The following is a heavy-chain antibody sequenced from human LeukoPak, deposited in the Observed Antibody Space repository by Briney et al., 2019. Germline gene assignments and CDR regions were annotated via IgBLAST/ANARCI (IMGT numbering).Heavy chain of an antibody. Sequence: ASVKVSCKASGYTFTSYDINWVRQATGQGLEWMGWMNPNSGNTGYAQKFQGRVTMTRNTSISTAYMELSSLRSEDTAVYYRASSSKYYDFWSGYSGGMDWFDPWGQGTLVTVSS. D-gene: IGHD3-3*01. CDR2: MNPNSGNT. J-gene: IGHJ5*02. V-gene: IGHV1-8*01. CDR3: ASSSKYYDFWSGYSGGMDWFDP. CDR1: GYTFTSYD.